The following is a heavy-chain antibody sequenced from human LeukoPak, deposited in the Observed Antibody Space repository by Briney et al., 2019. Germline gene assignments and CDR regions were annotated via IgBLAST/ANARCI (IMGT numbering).Heavy chain of an antibody. CDR1: GFTFSSYS. J-gene: IGHJ4*02. V-gene: IGHV3-21*01. Sequence: KPGGSLRLSCAASGFTFSSYSMNWARQAPGKGLEWVSSISSSSSYIYYADSVKGRFTISRDNAKNSLYLQMNSLRAEDTAVYYCARGYSGSYPYFDYWGQGTLVTVSS. D-gene: IGHD3-10*01. CDR2: ISSSSSYI. CDR3: ARGYSGSYPYFDY.